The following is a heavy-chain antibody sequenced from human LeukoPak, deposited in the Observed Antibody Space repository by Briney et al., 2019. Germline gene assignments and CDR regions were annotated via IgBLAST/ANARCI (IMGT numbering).Heavy chain of an antibody. D-gene: IGHD6-19*01. CDR1: GFTFSSYA. Sequence: QPGRSLRLSCAASGFTFSSYAMHWVRQAPGKGLEWVAVISYDGSNKYYADSVKGRFTISRDNSKNTLYLQMNSLRAEDTAVYYCAKDLGVQWLVPYYFDYWGQGTLVTVSS. V-gene: IGHV3-30-3*01. J-gene: IGHJ4*02. CDR2: ISYDGSNK. CDR3: AKDLGVQWLVPYYFDY.